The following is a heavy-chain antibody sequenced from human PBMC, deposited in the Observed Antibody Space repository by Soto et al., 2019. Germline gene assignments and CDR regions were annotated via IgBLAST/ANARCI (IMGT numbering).Heavy chain of an antibody. Sequence: QVQLVQSGAEMKKPGASVKVSCKASGYTFTRHYMHWVRQAPGQGLEWMGVIHPNGSPTVYAQNFMGRLELTTDTTTSTVYMELSMLRSDDTAVYYCARDHSYEDSYWWLDPWGQGTLVTVSS. CDR3: ARDHSYEDSYWWLDP. V-gene: IGHV1-46*01. CDR1: GYTFTRHY. D-gene: IGHD2-15*01. J-gene: IGHJ5*02. CDR2: IHPNGSPT.